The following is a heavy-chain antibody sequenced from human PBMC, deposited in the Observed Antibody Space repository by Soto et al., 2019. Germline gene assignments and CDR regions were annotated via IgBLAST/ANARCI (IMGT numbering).Heavy chain of an antibody. Sequence: SGPTLVNPTQTLTLTCNFSGFSLSYSGVGVGWIRQPPGKALEWLALIYWDDDKRYSPSLKSRLTITKDTSKNQVVLTVTNMDPVDTGKYYCAHGRWGGSGTLILDYWGQGALVTVSS. V-gene: IGHV2-5*02. CDR2: IYWDDDK. D-gene: IGHD2-15*01. J-gene: IGHJ4*02. CDR3: AHGRWGGSGTLILDY. CDR1: GFSLSYSGVG.